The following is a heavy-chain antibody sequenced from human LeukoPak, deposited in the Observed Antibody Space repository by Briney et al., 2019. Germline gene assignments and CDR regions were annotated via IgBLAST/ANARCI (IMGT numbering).Heavy chain of an antibody. Sequence: GASVKVSCKASGYTFSSYYMHWVRQAPGQGLGCMGIINPSGGSTSYAQKFQGRVTMTRDTSTSTVYMELSSLRSEDTAVYYCARGGGYSSSKYYFDYWGQGTLVTVSS. CDR1: GYTFSSYY. D-gene: IGHD6-13*01. CDR2: INPSGGST. CDR3: ARGGGYSSSKYYFDY. J-gene: IGHJ4*02. V-gene: IGHV1-46*01.